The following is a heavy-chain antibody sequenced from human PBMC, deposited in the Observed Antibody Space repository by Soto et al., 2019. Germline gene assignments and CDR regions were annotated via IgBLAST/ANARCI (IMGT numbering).Heavy chain of an antibody. V-gene: IGHV1-69*13. Sequence: SVKVSCKASGGTFSSYAISWVRQAPGQGLEWMGGIIPIFGTANYAQKFQGRVTITADESTSTAYMELSSLRSEDTAGYYCASGLPNSSSSYYFDYRGQGTLVTVSP. CDR3: ASGLPNSSSSYYFDY. D-gene: IGHD6-6*01. CDR2: IIPIFGTA. J-gene: IGHJ4*02. CDR1: GGTFSSYA.